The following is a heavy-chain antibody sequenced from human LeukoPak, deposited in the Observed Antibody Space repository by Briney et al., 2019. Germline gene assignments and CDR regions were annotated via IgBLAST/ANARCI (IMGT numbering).Heavy chain of an antibody. J-gene: IGHJ6*03. V-gene: IGHV3-30*02. Sequence: GGSLRLSCAASGFTFSNYSMHWGRQAPGKGLEWVAFIRFDSVKGRFTIYRDNSQNTVSLQVNNLRTEDTALYYCAKTSLSDASGHYYYMDVWGKGTTVTVSS. CDR3: AKTSLSDASGHYYYMDV. D-gene: IGHD3-3*01. CDR1: GFTFSNYS. CDR2: IRF.